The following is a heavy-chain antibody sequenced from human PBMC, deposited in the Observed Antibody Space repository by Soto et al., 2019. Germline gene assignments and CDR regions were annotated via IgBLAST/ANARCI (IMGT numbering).Heavy chain of an antibody. V-gene: IGHV4-61*08. CDR3: TREQSDDNYFVP. CDR2: IYYSGVT. Sequence: SETLSLTRTVSGAALSSGGYFYTLVRQPPGKGLEWLGYIYYSGVTNYNPSLKSRVTISLDKSKSQFTLRLISVTAADTAVHYCTREQSDDNYFVPWGQGTLGTVSS. D-gene: IGHD6-19*01. CDR1: GAALSSGGYF. J-gene: IGHJ5*02.